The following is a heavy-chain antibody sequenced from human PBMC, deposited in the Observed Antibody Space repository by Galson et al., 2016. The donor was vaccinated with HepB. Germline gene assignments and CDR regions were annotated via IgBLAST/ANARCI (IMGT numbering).Heavy chain of an antibody. Sequence: SLRLSCAASGFTFSSYALHWVCQAPGKGRECMAVISYDGINNFYEDSVKGRFTISRDNSKNTLYLQMNSLRAEDTSVYYCARDVRPRQPHYYGMDVWGQGTTVTVSS. J-gene: IGHJ6*02. CDR2: ISYDGINN. CDR3: ARDVRPRQPHYYGMDV. CDR1: GFTFSSYA. V-gene: IGHV3-30-3*01. D-gene: IGHD1-1*01.